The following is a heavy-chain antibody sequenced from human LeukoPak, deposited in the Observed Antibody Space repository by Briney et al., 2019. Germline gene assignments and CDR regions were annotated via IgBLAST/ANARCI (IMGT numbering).Heavy chain of an antibody. V-gene: IGHV4-34*01. D-gene: IGHD1-26*01. CDR3: ARVSSYSGSYPNDY. Sequence: SETLSLTCAVYGGSFSGYYWSWIRQPPGKGLEWIGEINHSGSTNYNPSLKSRVTISVDTSKNQFSLKLSSVTAADTAVYYCARVSSYSGSYPNDYWGQGTLVTVSS. J-gene: IGHJ4*02. CDR2: INHSGST. CDR1: GGSFSGYY.